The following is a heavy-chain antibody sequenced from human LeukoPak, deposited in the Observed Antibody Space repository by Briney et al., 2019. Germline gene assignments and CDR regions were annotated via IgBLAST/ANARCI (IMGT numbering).Heavy chain of an antibody. J-gene: IGHJ4*02. V-gene: IGHV3-23*01. Sequence: GGSLRLSCAVSGFTFSRSAMSWVRQAPGKGLECVSGIGGDFRTHYAGSVKGRFTISKDTSKNMLFLQMNNLRAEDTAVYYCAKDIFRWSFHSWGQGTLVTVSS. CDR1: GFTFSRSA. CDR3: AKDIFRWSFHS. CDR2: IGGDFRT. D-gene: IGHD2-21*01.